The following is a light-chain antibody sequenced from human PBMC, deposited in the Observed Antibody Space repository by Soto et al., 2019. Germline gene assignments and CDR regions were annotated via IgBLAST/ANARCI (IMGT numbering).Light chain of an antibody. CDR1: PGINNY. V-gene: IGKV1-39*01. Sequence: EIQMTQSPSSLSAFVGDRVTITCRASPGINNYLNWYQHKPGKAPELLIYAASNLQTGAPSRFSGSGSGTDFTLTISSLQPEDFATYYCQQTYSTPLTFGGGTKVEIK. CDR3: QQTYSTPLT. CDR2: AAS. J-gene: IGKJ4*01.